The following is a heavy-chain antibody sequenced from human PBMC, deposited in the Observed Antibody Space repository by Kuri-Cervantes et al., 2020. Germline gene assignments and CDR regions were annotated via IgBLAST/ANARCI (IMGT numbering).Heavy chain of an antibody. CDR1: GFTFSSYA. CDR3: ARGSLIAAAGTAYYFDY. J-gene: IGHJ4*02. Sequence: ETLSLTCAASGFTFSSYAMHWVRQGPGKGLEWVSVIYGGGNTHYADSVRGRFTVSRDNTKNTLYLQMNSLRAEDTAVYYCARGSLIAAAGTAYYFDYWGLGTLVTVSS. D-gene: IGHD6-13*01. V-gene: IGHV3-53*01. CDR2: IYGGGNT.